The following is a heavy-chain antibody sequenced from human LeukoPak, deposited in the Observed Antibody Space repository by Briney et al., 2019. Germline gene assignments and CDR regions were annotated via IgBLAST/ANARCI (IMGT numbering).Heavy chain of an antibody. Sequence: GGSLRLSCAASGFTFSSYAMSWVRQAPGKGLEWVSAISCSGGSTYYADFVKGRFTISRDNSKNTLYLQMNSLRAEDTAVYYCARGRSQWLVRVSDYWGQGTLVTVSS. V-gene: IGHV3-23*01. J-gene: IGHJ4*02. CDR3: ARGRSQWLVRVSDY. CDR1: GFTFSSYA. CDR2: ISCSGGST. D-gene: IGHD6-19*01.